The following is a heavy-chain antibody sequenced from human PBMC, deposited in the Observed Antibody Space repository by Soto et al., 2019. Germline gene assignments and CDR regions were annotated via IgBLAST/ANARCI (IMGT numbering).Heavy chain of an antibody. Sequence: QVQLVESGGGVVQPGRSLRLSCAAAGFTFSSYAMPWVRQAPGKGLEWVAVISYDGSNKYYADSVKGRFTISRDNSKNTLYLQMNSLRAEDTAVYYCAREMMGATINYWGQGTLVTVSS. V-gene: IGHV3-30-3*01. D-gene: IGHD1-26*01. CDR1: GFTFSSYA. CDR2: ISYDGSNK. CDR3: AREMMGATINY. J-gene: IGHJ4*02.